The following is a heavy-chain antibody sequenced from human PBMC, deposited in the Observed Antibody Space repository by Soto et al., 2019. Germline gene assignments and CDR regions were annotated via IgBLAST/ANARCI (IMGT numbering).Heavy chain of an antibody. CDR3: ASPIVGARYWYFDL. CDR2: INAGNGNT. Sequence: QVQLVQSGAEVKKPGASVKVSCKASGYTFTSYAMHWVRQAPGQRLEWMGWINAGNGNTKYSQKFQGRVTITRDTSASTAYMELSSLRSEDTAVYYFASPIVGARYWYFDLWGVAPWSLSPQ. CDR1: GYTFTSYA. D-gene: IGHD1-26*01. J-gene: IGHJ2*01. V-gene: IGHV1-3*01.